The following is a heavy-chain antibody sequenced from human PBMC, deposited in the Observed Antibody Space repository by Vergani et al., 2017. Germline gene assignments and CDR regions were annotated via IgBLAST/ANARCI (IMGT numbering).Heavy chain of an antibody. Sequence: VQLVESGGGLVQPGGSLRLSCAASGFTFSSYGMHWVRQAPGKGLEWVAVISYDGSNKYYADSVKGRFTISRDNSKNTLYLQMNSLRAEDTAVYYCAKTSAGAAGTLRAWPNYWGQGTLVTVSS. V-gene: IGHV3-30*18. D-gene: IGHD6-13*01. J-gene: IGHJ4*02. CDR2: ISYDGSNK. CDR1: GFTFSSYG. CDR3: AKTSAGAAGTLRAWPNY.